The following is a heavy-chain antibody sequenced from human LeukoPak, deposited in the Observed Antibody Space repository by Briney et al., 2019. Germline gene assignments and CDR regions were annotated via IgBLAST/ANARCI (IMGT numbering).Heavy chain of an antibody. D-gene: IGHD3-22*01. J-gene: IGHJ4*02. CDR3: AKDIYDSSGYYSGY. CDR1: GFTFSSYA. CDR2: ISGSGGST. V-gene: IGHV3-23*01. Sequence: GRSLRLSCAASGFTFSSYAMSWVRQAPGKGLEWVSAISGSGGSTYYADSVKGRFTISRDNSKNTLYLQMNSLRAEDTAVYYCAKDIYDSSGYYSGYWGQGTLVIVSS.